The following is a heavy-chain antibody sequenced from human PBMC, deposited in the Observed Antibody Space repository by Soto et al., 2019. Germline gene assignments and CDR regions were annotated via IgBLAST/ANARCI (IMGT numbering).Heavy chain of an antibody. CDR1: VYTFTGYY. Sequence: ASVKVSCKASVYTFTGYYMHWVRQAPGQGLEWMGWINPNSGGTNYAQKLQGRVTMTRDTSISTAYMELSRLRSDDTAVYYCARDQKQLAAYYYYYGMDVWGQGTTVTVSS. CDR2: INPNSGGT. CDR3: ARDQKQLAAYYYYYGMDV. D-gene: IGHD6-13*01. V-gene: IGHV1-2*02. J-gene: IGHJ6*02.